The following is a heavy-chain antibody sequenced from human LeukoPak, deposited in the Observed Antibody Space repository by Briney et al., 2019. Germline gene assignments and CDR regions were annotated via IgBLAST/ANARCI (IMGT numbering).Heavy chain of an antibody. V-gene: IGHV3-21*01. CDR3: ARDTTRLPRSPEWDYFDY. CDR2: ISSSSSYI. Sequence: NSGGSLRLSCAASGFTFSSYSMNWVRQAPGKGLEWVSSISSSSSYIYYADSVKGRFTISRDNAKNSLYLQMNSLRAEDTAVYYCARDTTRLPRSPEWDYFDYWGQGTLVTVSS. J-gene: IGHJ4*02. CDR1: GFTFSSYS. D-gene: IGHD1-26*01.